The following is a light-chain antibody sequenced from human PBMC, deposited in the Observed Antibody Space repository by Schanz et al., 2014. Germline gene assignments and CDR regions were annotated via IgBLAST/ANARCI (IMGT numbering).Light chain of an antibody. CDR3: SSYTTNSAPGVV. Sequence: QSALTQPPSASGSPGQSVTISCTGSSSDVGSYTYVSWYQQHPGKAPKLMIYEVSKRPSGVSNRFSGSTSGNTASLTISGLQAEDEADYYCSSYTTNSAPGVVFGGGTKLTVL. J-gene: IGLJ2*01. CDR1: SSDVGSYTY. V-gene: IGLV2-14*01. CDR2: EVS.